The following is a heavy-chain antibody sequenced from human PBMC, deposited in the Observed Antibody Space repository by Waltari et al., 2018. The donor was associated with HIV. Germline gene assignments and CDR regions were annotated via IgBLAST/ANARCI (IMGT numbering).Heavy chain of an antibody. D-gene: IGHD6-6*01. V-gene: IGHV3-33*01. CDR2: FWSDGAEI. CDR1: GFTFSNFA. CDR3: ARGYSSSRWIPLYH. Sequence: QVQLVESGGGVVQPGPSLTLSCAVSGFTFSNFAIHWVRQSTGKGLEWLAVFWSDGAEISHADSVKGRFTVSKDSSQKTLYLHLTSLRAEDTALYYCARGYSSSRWIPLYHWGRGTLVTVSS. J-gene: IGHJ4*02.